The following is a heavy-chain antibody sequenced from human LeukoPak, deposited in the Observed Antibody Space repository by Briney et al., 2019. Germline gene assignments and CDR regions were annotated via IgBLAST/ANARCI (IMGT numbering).Heavy chain of an antibody. V-gene: IGHV1-2*02. CDR3: ARDPVGYCSGGSRSDNWFDP. CDR2: INPNSGGT. CDR1: GYTFTGYY. Sequence: ASVKVSCKASGYTFTGYYMHWVRQAPGQGLEWMGWINPNSGGTNYAQKFQGRVTMTRDTSISTAYMELSRLRSDDTAVYYCARDPVGYCSGGSRSDNWFDPWGQGTLVTVSS. J-gene: IGHJ5*02. D-gene: IGHD2-15*01.